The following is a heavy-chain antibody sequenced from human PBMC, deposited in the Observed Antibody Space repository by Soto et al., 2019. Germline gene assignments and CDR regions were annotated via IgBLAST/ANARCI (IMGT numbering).Heavy chain of an antibody. D-gene: IGHD1-20*01. CDR1: EDSFTSYW. J-gene: IGHJ4*02. CDR2: IYPGDSDT. V-gene: IGHV5-51*01. CDR3: ARHGITGTNFSPFDY. Sequence: PGASLTISCQASEDSFTSYWIGLVRQIPGKGLEWMGIIYPGDSDTRYSPSFQGQVTISADRSINTAYLQWSSLKASDTAMYFCARHGITGTNFSPFDYWGQGTLVTVSS.